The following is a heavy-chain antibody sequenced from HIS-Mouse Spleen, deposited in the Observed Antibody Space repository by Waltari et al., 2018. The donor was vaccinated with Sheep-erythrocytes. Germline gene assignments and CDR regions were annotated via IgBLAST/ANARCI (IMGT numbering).Heavy chain of an antibody. D-gene: IGHD5-12*01. CDR1: GFTFSSYS. CDR2: ISRSSSYI. V-gene: IGHV3-21*01. Sequence: EVQLVESGGGLVKPGGSLRLSCAASGFTFSSYSMTWVRQAPGKGLEWVSSISRSSSYIYYADSVKGRFTISRDNAKNSLYLQMNSLRAEDTAVYYCARDSGYDYFDYWGQGTLVTVSS. J-gene: IGHJ4*02. CDR3: ARDSGYDYFDY.